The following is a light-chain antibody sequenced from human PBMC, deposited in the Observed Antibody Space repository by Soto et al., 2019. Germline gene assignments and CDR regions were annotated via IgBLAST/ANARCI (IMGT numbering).Light chain of an antibody. CDR3: CSYTISATLV. J-gene: IGLJ3*02. CDR1: TNDIGGYNY. Sequence: QSVLTQPASVSGSPGQSITISCSGTTNDIGGYNYVSWYQHYPGKVPKVIIYEVRNRPSGVSNRFSGSKSGNTASLTISGLQAEDEADYYCCSYTISATLVFGGGTKVTVL. CDR2: EVR. V-gene: IGLV2-14*01.